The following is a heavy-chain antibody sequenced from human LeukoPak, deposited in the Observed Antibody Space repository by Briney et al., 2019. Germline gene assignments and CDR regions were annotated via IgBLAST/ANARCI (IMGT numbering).Heavy chain of an antibody. CDR2: INPNSGGT. J-gene: IGHJ5*01. CDR3: AREGLDS. V-gene: IGHV1-2*02. Sequence: ASVKVSCKASGYTFTGYYMHWVRQAPGQGLEWMGWINPNSGGTNYAQKFQGRVTITWDTSIGAAYMELSSLRSEDTAVYYCAREGLDSWGQGTLVTVSP. CDR1: GYTFTGYY.